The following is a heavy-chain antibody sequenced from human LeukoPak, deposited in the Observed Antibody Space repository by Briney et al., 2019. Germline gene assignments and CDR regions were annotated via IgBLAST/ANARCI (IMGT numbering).Heavy chain of an antibody. D-gene: IGHD3-3*01. CDR3: ARVAGDFWSGYFGYYYYYYYMDV. CDR2: ISSSGSTI. J-gene: IGHJ6*03. Sequence: GSLRLSCAASGFTFRDYYMSWIRQAPGKGLEGVSYISSSGSTIYYADSVKGRFTISRDNAKNSLYLQMNSLRAEDTAVYYCARVAGDFWSGYFGYYYYYYYMDVWGKGTTVTVSS. CDR1: GFTFRDYY. V-gene: IGHV3-11*01.